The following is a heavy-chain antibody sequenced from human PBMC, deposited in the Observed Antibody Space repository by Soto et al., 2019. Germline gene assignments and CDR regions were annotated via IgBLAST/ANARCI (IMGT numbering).Heavy chain of an antibody. Sequence: SETLSLTCAVSGDSLSSGGYSWSWIRQPPGKGLEWIGYIYHSGSTYYNPSLKSRVTISVDRSKNQFSLKLSSVTAVDTAVYYCARAKDYDILTGSRDDAFDIWGQGTMVTVSS. V-gene: IGHV4-30-2*01. D-gene: IGHD3-9*01. CDR3: ARAKDYDILTGSRDDAFDI. J-gene: IGHJ3*02. CDR2: IYHSGST. CDR1: GDSLSSGGYS.